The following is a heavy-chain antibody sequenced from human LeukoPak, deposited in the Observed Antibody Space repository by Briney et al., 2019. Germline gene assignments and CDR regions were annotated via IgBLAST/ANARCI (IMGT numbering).Heavy chain of an antibody. V-gene: IGHV1-2*02. Sequence: ASVKVSCKASGYTFIGYYIHWVRQAPGQGLEWMGWINPGGGTNYAQKFQGRVTMTRDTSISTAYMELSRLRSDDTAVYYCASGDGLVISFGIWSPSYQWDYWGQGTLVTVSS. CDR2: INPGGGT. CDR3: ASGDGLVISFGIWSPSYQWDY. CDR1: GYTFIGYY. D-gene: IGHD3/OR15-3a*01. J-gene: IGHJ4*02.